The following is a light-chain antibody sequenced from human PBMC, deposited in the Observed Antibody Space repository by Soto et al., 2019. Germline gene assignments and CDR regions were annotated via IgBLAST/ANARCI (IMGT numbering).Light chain of an antibody. J-gene: IGLJ1*01. CDR1: SSDIGAYDY. V-gene: IGLV2-14*01. CDR3: FSFRTTSAHV. CDR2: EVN. Sequence: QSALTQPASLSGSPGQSITISCTGTSSDIGAYDYVSWFQQHPGKAPKLMISEVNNRPSGVANRFSGSKSGNTAYLTISVLQDEDEAEYFCFSFRTTSAHVFGTGTKLTVL.